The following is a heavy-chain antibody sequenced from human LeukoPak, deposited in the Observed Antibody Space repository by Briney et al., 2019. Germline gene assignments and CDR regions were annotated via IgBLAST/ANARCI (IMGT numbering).Heavy chain of an antibody. V-gene: IGHV3-21*01. CDR2: ISSSSSYI. CDR3: AREFGVVLTDAFDI. Sequence: GGSLRLSCAASGFTFSSYSMNWVRQAPGKGLEWVSSISSSSSYIYYADSVKGRFTISRDNAKNSLYLQMNSLRAEDTAVYYCAREFGVVLTDAFDIWGQGTMVTVSS. CDR1: GFTFSSYS. D-gene: IGHD3-3*01. J-gene: IGHJ3*02.